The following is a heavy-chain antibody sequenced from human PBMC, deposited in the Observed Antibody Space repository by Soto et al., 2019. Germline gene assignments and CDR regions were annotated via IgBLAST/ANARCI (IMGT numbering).Heavy chain of an antibody. J-gene: IGHJ4*02. CDR1: GSYVSCYY. CDR2: VHYSGVT. D-gene: IGHD2-15*01. V-gene: IGHV4-59*02. Sequence: SETLSLTCTVSGSYVSCYYWNWIRQAPGKGLEWIGYVHYSGVTHYNPSLQTRVTMSVDTSKNRFSLRLSSVTATDTAVYYCARAXAETFDDRGKGTRYLDYWGQGALVTVSS. CDR3: ARAXAETFDDRGKGTRYLDY.